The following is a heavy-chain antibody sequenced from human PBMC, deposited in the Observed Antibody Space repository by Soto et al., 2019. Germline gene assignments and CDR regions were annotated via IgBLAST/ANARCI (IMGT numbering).Heavy chain of an antibody. CDR1: GFTFSNAW. CDR2: IKRKIDGGTT. Sequence: PGGSLRLSCAASGFTFSNAWMSWVRQAPGKGLEWVGRIKRKIDGGTTDYAAPVKGRFTISRDDSKNTLHLQMNSLKIEDTALYYCTTLGPFGVGGDAFDIWGQGTMVTVSS. CDR3: TTLGPFGVGGDAFDI. D-gene: IGHD3-3*01. V-gene: IGHV3-15*01. J-gene: IGHJ3*02.